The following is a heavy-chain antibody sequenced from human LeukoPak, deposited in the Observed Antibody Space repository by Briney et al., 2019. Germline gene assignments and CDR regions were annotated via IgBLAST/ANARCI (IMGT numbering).Heavy chain of an antibody. D-gene: IGHD3-16*02. CDR2: ISAYNGNT. CDR1: GGTFSSYA. Sequence: ASVKVSCKASGGTFSSYAFSWVRQAPGQGLERLGWISAYNGNTNYAQKLRGRVTMTTDTSTSTAYMELRSLRSDDTAVYYCASGRLDYDYVWGSYRYSPFDYWGQGTLVTVSS. CDR3: ASGRLDYDYVWGSYRYSPFDY. J-gene: IGHJ4*02. V-gene: IGHV1-18*01.